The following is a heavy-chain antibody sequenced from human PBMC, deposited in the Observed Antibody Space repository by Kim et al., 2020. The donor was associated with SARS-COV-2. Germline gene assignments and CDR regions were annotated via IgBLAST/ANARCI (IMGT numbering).Heavy chain of an antibody. CDR3: ARDEGGYGYGMDV. Sequence: NTQKFPGRVTMTRDTSTSTGYMELSSLRSEDTAVYYCARDEGGYGYGMDVWGQGTTVTVSS. V-gene: IGHV1-46*01. J-gene: IGHJ6*02. D-gene: IGHD3-16*01.